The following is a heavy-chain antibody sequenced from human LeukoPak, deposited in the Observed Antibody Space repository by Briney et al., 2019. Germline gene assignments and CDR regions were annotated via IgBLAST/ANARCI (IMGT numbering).Heavy chain of an antibody. J-gene: IGHJ4*02. Sequence: GGSLRLSCAASGFTFSSYSMNWVRQAPGKGLEWVSYISSSSSTIYYADSVKGRFTISRDNAKNSLYLQMNSLRAEDTAVYYCARGEAGTLSYWGQGTLVTVSS. D-gene: IGHD1-1*01. CDR2: ISSSSSTI. CDR1: GFTFSSYS. V-gene: IGHV3-48*01. CDR3: ARGEAGTLSY.